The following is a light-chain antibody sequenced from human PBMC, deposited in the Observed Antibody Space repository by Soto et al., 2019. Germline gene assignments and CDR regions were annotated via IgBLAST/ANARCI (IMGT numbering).Light chain of an antibody. J-gene: IGKJ5*01. V-gene: IGKV3-20*01. CDR2: VVS. CDR3: QHFRA. Sequence: EIVLTQSPGTLSLSPGERATLSCRASQSVSNNYLAWYQQKPGQAPRLLISVVSSRATGIPDRFSGSGSGTDFTLTISRLEPEDFAVYYCQHFRAFGQGTRLEIK. CDR1: QSVSNNY.